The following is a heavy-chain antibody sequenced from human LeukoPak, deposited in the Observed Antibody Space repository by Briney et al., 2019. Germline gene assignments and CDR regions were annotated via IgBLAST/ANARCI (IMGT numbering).Heavy chain of an antibody. V-gene: IGHV4-34*01. J-gene: IGHJ4*02. Sequence: SETLSLTCAVYGGSFSGYYWSWIRQPPGKGLEWIGEINHSGSTNYNPSLKSRVTISVDTSKNQFSLQLNSVTPEDTAVYYCARTVRGVIYYWGQGTLVTVSS. CDR3: ARTVRGVIYY. CDR1: GGSFSGYY. CDR2: INHSGST. D-gene: IGHD3-10*02.